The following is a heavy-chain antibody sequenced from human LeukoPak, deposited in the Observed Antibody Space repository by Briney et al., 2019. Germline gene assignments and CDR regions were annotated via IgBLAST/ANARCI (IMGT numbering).Heavy chain of an antibody. J-gene: IGHJ4*02. CDR3: ARDSITMVRGVTPMGY. CDR2: ISPDSGGT. Sequence: ASVKVSCKASGYTFTGYYIHWVRQAPGQGPEWMGWISPDSGGTIYAQKFQGRVTVTGASSINTVYMELSGLRSDDTAVYYCARDSITMVRGVTPMGYWGQGTLVTVSS. V-gene: IGHV1-2*02. CDR1: GYTFTGYY. D-gene: IGHD3-10*01.